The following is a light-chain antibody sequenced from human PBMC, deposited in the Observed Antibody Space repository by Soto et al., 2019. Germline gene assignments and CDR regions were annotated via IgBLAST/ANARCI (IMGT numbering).Light chain of an antibody. CDR3: QQRSNWPT. CDR1: QSVSNY. CDR2: AAS. Sequence: EIVLTQSPATLSLSPGERATLSCRASQSVSNYLAWYQQKPGQAPRLLIYAASNRATGIPARFSGSGSGTDFTLTISSLESEDFAVYYCQQRSNWPTFGPGTKVDIK. J-gene: IGKJ3*01. V-gene: IGKV3-11*01.